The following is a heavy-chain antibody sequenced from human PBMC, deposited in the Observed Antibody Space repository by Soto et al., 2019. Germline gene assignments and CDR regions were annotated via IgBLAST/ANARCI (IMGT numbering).Heavy chain of an antibody. Sequence: QVQLVQSGAEVKQSGASVKVSCKASGYDFTAYDINWVPQASGQGLEWMGWMNPINGATGSARRLQGRVSMTRNTATGTAYLDLTSLRSDDSAVYYCGRGPSPRAPAGGSPYYYALDVCGQGTTVTVSS. CDR2: MNPINGAT. J-gene: IGHJ6*02. CDR1: GYDFTAYD. D-gene: IGHD6-13*01. V-gene: IGHV1-8*02. CDR3: GRGPSPRAPAGGSPYYYALDV.